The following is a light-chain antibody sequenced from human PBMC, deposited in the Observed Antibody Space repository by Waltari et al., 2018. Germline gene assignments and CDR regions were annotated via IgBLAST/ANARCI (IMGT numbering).Light chain of an antibody. V-gene: IGKV1-5*03. CDR1: QTISSW. CDR2: KAS. CDR3: QQYSSYPWT. J-gene: IGKJ1*01. Sequence: DIQMTQFPSTLCASVGDRVTITCRASQTISSWLAWYQQKPGKAPKLLIYKASSLESGVPLRFSGSGSGTEFTLTISSLQPDDFATYYCQQYSSYPWTFGQGTKVEI.